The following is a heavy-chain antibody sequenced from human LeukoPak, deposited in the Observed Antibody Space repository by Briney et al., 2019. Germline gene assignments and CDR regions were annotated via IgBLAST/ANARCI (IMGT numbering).Heavy chain of an antibody. V-gene: IGHV4-30-4*01. J-gene: IGHJ4*02. CDR3: ARVGGSYAYDY. D-gene: IGHD1-26*01. Sequence: TSETLSLTCTVSGGSISSGDYYWSWIRQPPGKGLEWIGYIYYSGSTYYNPSLKSRVTISVDTSKNQFSLKLSSVTAADTAVYYCARVGGSYAYDYWGQGTLVTVSS. CDR1: GGSISSGDYY. CDR2: IYYSGST.